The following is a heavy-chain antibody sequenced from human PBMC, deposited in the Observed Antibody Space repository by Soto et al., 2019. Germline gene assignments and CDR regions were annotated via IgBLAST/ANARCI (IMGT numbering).Heavy chain of an antibody. CDR2: INSDGSST. D-gene: IGHD3-10*01. V-gene: IGHV3-74*01. J-gene: IGHJ3*02. CDR1: GFTLSSYW. Sequence: GGSLRLSCAASGFTLSSYWTHWVRQAPGKGLVWVSRINSDGSSTSYADSVKGRFTISRDNAKNTLYLQMNSLRAEDTAVYYCAKGGRSTCYYGSGDALEIGDQETMVAVS. CDR3: AKGGRSTCYYGSGDALEI.